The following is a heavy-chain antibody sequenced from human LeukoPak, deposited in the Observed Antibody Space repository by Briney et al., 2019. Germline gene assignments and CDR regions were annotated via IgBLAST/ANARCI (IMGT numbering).Heavy chain of an antibody. V-gene: IGHV4-30-4*01. CDR1: GGSISSGDYY. Sequence: PSETLSLTCTVSGGSISSGDYYWSWIRQPPGKGLEWIGYIYYSGSTYYNPSLKSRVTISVGTSKNQFSLKLSSVTAADTAVYYCARAYGDYVPYGMDVWGQGTTVTVSS. CDR3: ARAYGDYVPYGMDV. J-gene: IGHJ6*02. D-gene: IGHD4-17*01. CDR2: IYYSGST.